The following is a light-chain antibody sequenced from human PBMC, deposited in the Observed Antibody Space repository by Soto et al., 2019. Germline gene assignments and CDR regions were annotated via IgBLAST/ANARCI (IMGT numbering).Light chain of an antibody. Sequence: EILLTQSPSTLSASVGDRVTITCRASESIRSWLAWYQQKPGKAPKLLIYDVSRLESGAPSRFSGSGSGTDFTLTISCLQSEDFATYYCQQYYSYPLTLGGGTKVDIK. CDR2: DVS. CDR1: ESIRSW. J-gene: IGKJ4*01. CDR3: QQYYSYPLT. V-gene: IGKV1-5*01.